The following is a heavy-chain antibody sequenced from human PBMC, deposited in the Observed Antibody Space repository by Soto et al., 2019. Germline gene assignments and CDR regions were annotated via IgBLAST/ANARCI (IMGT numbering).Heavy chain of an antibody. D-gene: IGHD1-26*01. V-gene: IGHV1-3*01. CDR1: GYTFTTYA. CDR2: INPASGHT. Sequence: QVQLVQSGAEVKKPGASVKVSCKASGYTFTTYALHWVRQAPGQRPEWMGWINPASGHTKYSKRFQDRVTITRDTSASKGYMELSSLRFEDTAVYYCGRSVVGATGEILYNAMDVWGQGTTVTVSS. J-gene: IGHJ6*02. CDR3: GRSVVGATGEILYNAMDV.